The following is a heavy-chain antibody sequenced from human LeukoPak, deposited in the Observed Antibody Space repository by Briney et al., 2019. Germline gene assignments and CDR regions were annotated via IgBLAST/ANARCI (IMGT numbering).Heavy chain of an antibody. Sequence: ASVKVSCKASGYTFTSYDINWVRQATGQGLEWMGWMNPNSGNTGYAQKFQGRVTITRDTSISTAYLELSSLTSDDTALYYCAMARTTVTTREFDPWGQGTLVTVSS. CDR2: MNPNSGNT. D-gene: IGHD4-17*01. V-gene: IGHV1-8*03. J-gene: IGHJ5*02. CDR1: GYTFTSYD. CDR3: AMARTTVTTREFDP.